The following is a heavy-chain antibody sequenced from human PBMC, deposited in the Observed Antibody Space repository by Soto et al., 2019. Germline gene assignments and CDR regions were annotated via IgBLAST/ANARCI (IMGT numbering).Heavy chain of an antibody. CDR1: GYTFTGYY. J-gene: IGHJ5*02. V-gene: IGHV1-2*04. CDR3: ARDPRRNWNAGKNEYNWFDP. D-gene: IGHD1-1*01. Sequence: ASVKVSCKASGYTFTGYYMHWVRQAPGQGLEWMGWINPNSGGTNYAQQFQGWVTMTRDTSISTAYMELSRLRSDDTAVYYCARDPRRNWNAGKNEYNWFDPWGQGTLVTVSS. CDR2: INPNSGGT.